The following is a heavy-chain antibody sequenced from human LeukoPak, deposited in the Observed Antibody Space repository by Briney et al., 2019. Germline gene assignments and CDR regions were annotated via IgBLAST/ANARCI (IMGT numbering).Heavy chain of an antibody. J-gene: IGHJ6*02. CDR3: ARDSSYGSGSYYYGMDV. Sequence: GASVKVSCKASGYTFTSYGISWVRQAPGQGLEWMGWISAYNGNTNYAQKLQGRVTMTTDTSTSTAYMELRSLRSDDTAVYYCARDSSYGSGSYYYGMDVWGQGTTVTVPS. CDR1: GYTFTSYG. CDR2: ISAYNGNT. D-gene: IGHD3-10*01. V-gene: IGHV1-18*01.